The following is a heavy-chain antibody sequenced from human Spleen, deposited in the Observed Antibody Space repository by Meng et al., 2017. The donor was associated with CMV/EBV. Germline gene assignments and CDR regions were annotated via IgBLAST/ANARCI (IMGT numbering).Heavy chain of an antibody. D-gene: IGHD2-2*01. CDR2: ISGYNGIT. Sequence: ASVKVSCKASGYTFTGYYMHWVRQAPGQGLEWMGWISGYNGITNYPQKFQGRVTMTTDTSTSTAYMELRSLRLDDTAVYFCARTNGPIVEVPTDAYYFYGMDVWGQGTTVTVSS. V-gene: IGHV1-18*04. J-gene: IGHJ6*02. CDR1: GYTFTGYY. CDR3: ARTNGPIVEVPTDAYYFYGMDV.